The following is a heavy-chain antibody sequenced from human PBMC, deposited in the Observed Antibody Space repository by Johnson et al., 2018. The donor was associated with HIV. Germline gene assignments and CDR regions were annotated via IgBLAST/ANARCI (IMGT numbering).Heavy chain of an antibody. J-gene: IGHJ3*02. CDR3: ARSPLTVGGVIVMLDGFDI. V-gene: IGHV3-74*01. Sequence: VQLVESGGGLVQPGGSLRLSCAASGFTFSSYWMHWVRQAPGKGLVWVSRINSDGSSISYADSVKGRFTISRDNAKNTLYLQMNSLRAEDTAVYYCARSPLTVGGVIVMLDGFDIWGQGALVTVSS. D-gene: IGHD3-16*02. CDR1: GFTFSSYW. CDR2: INSDGSSI.